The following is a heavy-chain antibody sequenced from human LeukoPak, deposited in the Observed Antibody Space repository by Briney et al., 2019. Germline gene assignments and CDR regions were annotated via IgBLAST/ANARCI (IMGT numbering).Heavy chain of an antibody. CDR1: GFTFSSYG. J-gene: IGHJ6*03. V-gene: IGHV3-33*08. Sequence: PSGGSLRLSCAASGFTFSSYGMHWVRQAPGKGLEWVAAIWYDGSNKYYADSVKGRFTISRDNSKNTLYLQMNSLRAEDTAVYYCARVFGGWNYMDVWGKGTTVTVFS. D-gene: IGHD3-3*01. CDR2: IWYDGSNK. CDR3: ARVFGGWNYMDV.